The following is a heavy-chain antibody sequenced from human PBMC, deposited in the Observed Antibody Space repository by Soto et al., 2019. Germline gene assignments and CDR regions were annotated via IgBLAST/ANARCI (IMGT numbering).Heavy chain of an antibody. Sequence: ASVKVSCKASGGTFSSYAISWVLQAPGQGLEWMGGIIPIFGTANYAQKFQGRVTITADESTSTAYMELSSLRSEDTAVYYCARVRGSWAYSLPFDYWGQGTLVTVSS. CDR1: GGTFSSYA. CDR3: ARVRGSWAYSLPFDY. J-gene: IGHJ4*02. CDR2: IIPIFGTA. V-gene: IGHV1-69*13. D-gene: IGHD6-13*01.